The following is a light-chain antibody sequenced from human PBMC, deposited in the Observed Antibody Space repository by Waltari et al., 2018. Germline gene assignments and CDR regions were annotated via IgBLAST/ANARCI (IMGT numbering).Light chain of an antibody. J-gene: IGLJ2*01. CDR3: QSYDSNTVI. Sequence: FMLTQPHSVSESPGKTVTIPCTGSSRYIAPNYVQWYQQRPGRAPTTLIYNDDQRPSGVPDRFSGSIDSSSNTASLTISGLKTEDEADYYCQSYDSNTVIFGGGTKLTVL. V-gene: IGLV6-57*02. CDR2: NDD. CDR1: SRYIAPNY.